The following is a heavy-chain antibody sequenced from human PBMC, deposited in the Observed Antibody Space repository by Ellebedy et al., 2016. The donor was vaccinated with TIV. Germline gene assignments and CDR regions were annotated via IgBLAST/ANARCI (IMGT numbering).Heavy chain of an antibody. V-gene: IGHV1-69*13. D-gene: IGHD1-26*01. CDR2: IIPIFGTA. CDR1: GGTFSSYA. CDR3: AQLVGATGGFFDAFDI. Sequence: SVKVSXXASGGTFSSYAISWVRQAPGQGLEWKGGIIPIFGTANYAQKFQGRVTITADESTSTAYMELSSLRSEDTAVYYCAQLVGATGGFFDAFDIWGQGTMVTVSS. J-gene: IGHJ3*02.